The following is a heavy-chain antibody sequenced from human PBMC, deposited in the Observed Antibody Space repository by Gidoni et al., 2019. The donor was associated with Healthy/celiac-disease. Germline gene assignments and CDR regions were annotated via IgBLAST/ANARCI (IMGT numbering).Heavy chain of an antibody. D-gene: IGHD4-4*01. V-gene: IGHV4-59*01. CDR3: ARGTVTTVGWFDP. CDR1: GGSISSYY. CDR2: IYYSGST. Sequence: QVQLQESGPGLVKPPETLSLTCTVSGGSISSYYWSWIRQPPGKGLEWIGYIYYSGSTNYNPSLKSRVTISVDTSKNQFSLKLSSVTAADTAVYYCARGTVTTVGWFDPWGQGTLVTVSS. J-gene: IGHJ5*02.